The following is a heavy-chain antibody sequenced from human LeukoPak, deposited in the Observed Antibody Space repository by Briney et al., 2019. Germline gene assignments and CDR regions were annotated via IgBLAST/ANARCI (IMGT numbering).Heavy chain of an antibody. Sequence: SGGSLRLSCAASGLAFSAYKMHWVRQAPRKGLVWVSRISTDGYTTDYADFVQGRFTASRDNTKNTWSLEMNSLRAEDTAVYYCAREPQPYGGFSYFDYWGQGTLVTVSS. D-gene: IGHD5-12*01. CDR1: GLAFSAYK. J-gene: IGHJ4*02. V-gene: IGHV3-74*01. CDR2: ISTDGYTT. CDR3: AREPQPYGGFSYFDY.